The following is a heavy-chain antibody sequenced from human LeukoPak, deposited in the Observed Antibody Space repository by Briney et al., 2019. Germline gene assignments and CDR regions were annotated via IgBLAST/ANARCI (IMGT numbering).Heavy chain of an antibody. CDR2: INHSGST. CDR1: GGSFSGYY. J-gene: IGHJ4*02. CDR3: ARVPPPAARPVQGFY. V-gene: IGHV4-34*01. D-gene: IGHD6-6*01. Sequence: PSETLSLTCAVYGGSFSGYYWSWIRQPPGKGLEWIGEINHSGSTNYNPSLKSRVTISVDTSKNRFSLKLSSVTAADTAVYYCARVPPPAARPVQGFYWGQGTLVTVSS.